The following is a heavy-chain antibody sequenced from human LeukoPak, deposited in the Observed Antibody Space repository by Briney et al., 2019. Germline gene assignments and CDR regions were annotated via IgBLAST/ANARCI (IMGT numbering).Heavy chain of an antibody. CDR1: GGTFSSYA. J-gene: IGHJ4*02. D-gene: IGHD2-15*01. CDR2: IIPIFGTA. Sequence: SVKVSCKASGGTFSSYAFSWVRQAPGQGLEWMGRIIPIFGTANYAQKFQGRVTITTDESTSTAYMELSSLRSEDTAVYYCASPRRICSGGSCYSYDYWGQGTLVTVSS. CDR3: ASPRRICSGGSCYSYDY. V-gene: IGHV1-69*05.